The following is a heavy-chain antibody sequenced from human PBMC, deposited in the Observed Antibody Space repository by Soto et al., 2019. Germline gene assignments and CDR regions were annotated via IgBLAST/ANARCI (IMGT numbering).Heavy chain of an antibody. D-gene: IGHD2-15*01. CDR3: ARAVYCSGGSCYSLPGLYYYGMDV. CDR2: INPSGGST. CDR1: GYTFTSYY. V-gene: IGHV1-46*01. J-gene: IGHJ6*02. Sequence: GASVKVSCKASGYTFTSYYMHWVRQAPGQGLEWMGIINPSGGSTSYAQKFQGRVTMTRDTSTSTVYMELSSLRSEDTAVYYCARAVYCSGGSCYSLPGLYYYGMDVWGQGTTVTVSS.